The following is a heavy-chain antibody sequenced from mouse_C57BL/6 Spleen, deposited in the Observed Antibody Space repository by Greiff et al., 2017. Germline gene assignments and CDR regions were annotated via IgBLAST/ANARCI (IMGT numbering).Heavy chain of an antibody. Sequence: EVQVVESGGGLVKPGGSLKLSCAASGFTFSSYAMSWVRQTPEKRLEWVATISDGGSYTYYPDNVKGRFTISRDNAKNNLYLQMSHLKSDDTAMYYCARDNYGSSYWFAYWGQGTLVTVSA. CDR3: ARDNYGSSYWFAY. CDR2: ISDGGSYT. CDR1: GFTFSSYA. J-gene: IGHJ3*01. D-gene: IGHD1-1*01. V-gene: IGHV5-4*01.